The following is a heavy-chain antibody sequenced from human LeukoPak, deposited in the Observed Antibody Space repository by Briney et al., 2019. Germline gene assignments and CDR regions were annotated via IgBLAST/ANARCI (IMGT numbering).Heavy chain of an antibody. D-gene: IGHD6-6*01. V-gene: IGHV3-11*03. J-gene: IGHJ3*02. CDR2: ISSTSSFT. Sequence: GGSLRLSCAASGFAFSDYYMSWIRQAPGKGLEWLSYISSTSSFTNYADSVKGRFTISRDNAKNSLYLQMNSLRAEDTAVYYCARRDSSSSNASDIWGQGTMVTVSS. CDR3: ARRDSSSSNASDI. CDR1: GFAFSDYY.